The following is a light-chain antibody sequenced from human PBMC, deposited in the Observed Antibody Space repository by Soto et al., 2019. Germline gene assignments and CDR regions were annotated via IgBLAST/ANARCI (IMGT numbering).Light chain of an antibody. CDR1: QGVRSY. J-gene: IGKJ1*01. V-gene: IGKV1-9*01. CDR2: GAS. CDR3: HQVYTYPRT. Sequence: IQLTQSPSSLSASVGDRVTITCRASQGVRSYLAWFQQRPGKAPKLLIFGASTLQNGVPARFSGGGFGTEFTLTITSPQPEDFATYYCHQVYTYPRTFGQGTKVDIK.